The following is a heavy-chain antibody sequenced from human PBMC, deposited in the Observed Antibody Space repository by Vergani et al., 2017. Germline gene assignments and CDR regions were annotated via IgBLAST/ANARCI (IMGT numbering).Heavy chain of an antibody. CDR1: GYSFTSYW. CDR3: ARVGWSYYDSSGYYYAPVGWFDP. J-gene: IGHJ5*02. CDR2: IDPSDSYT. D-gene: IGHD3-22*01. Sequence: EVQLVQAGAEVNKPGESLRISCTGSGYSFTSYWISWVRQMPGKGLEWMGRIDPSDSYTNYSPSFQGHVTISADKSISTAYLQWSSLKASDTAMYYCARVGWSYYDSSGYYYAPVGWFDPWGQGTLVTVSS. V-gene: IGHV5-10-1*03.